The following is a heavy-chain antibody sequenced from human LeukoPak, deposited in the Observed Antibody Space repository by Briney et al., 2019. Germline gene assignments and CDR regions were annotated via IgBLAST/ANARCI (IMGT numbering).Heavy chain of an antibody. CDR3: ARGSLRWVVMGMEVYHYYYYGMDV. CDR1: GYAFTSYD. J-gene: IGHJ6*02. CDR2: MNPNSGNT. Sequence: GASVKVSCKASGYAFTSYDINWVRQATGQGLEWMGWMNPNSGNTGYAQKFQGRVTMTRNTSISTAYMELSSLRSEDTAVYYCARGSLRWVVMGMEVYHYYYYGMDVWGQGTTVTVSS. V-gene: IGHV1-8*01. D-gene: IGHD3-22*01.